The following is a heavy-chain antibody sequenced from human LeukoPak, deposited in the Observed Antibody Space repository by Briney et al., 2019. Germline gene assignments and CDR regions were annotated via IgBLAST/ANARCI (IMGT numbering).Heavy chain of an antibody. Sequence: SQTLSLTCTVSGGSISSGGYYWSWIRQPPGKGLEWIGSIYHSGSTYYNPSLKSRVTISVDTSKNQFSLKLSSVTAADTAVYYCARDSSGWYAQSDYWGQGTLVTVSS. CDR1: GGSISSGGYY. CDR2: IYHSGST. D-gene: IGHD6-19*01. V-gene: IGHV4-39*07. J-gene: IGHJ4*02. CDR3: ARDSSGWYAQSDY.